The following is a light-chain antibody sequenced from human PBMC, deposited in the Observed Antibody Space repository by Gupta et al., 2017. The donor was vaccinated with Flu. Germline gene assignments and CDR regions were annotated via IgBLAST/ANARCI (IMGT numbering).Light chain of an antibody. CDR1: QSVSTD. V-gene: IGKV3-11*01. CDR2: DAY. Sequence: EIVLTQSPASLSLSPGERVTLSCRASQSVSTDLAWYQQKPGQAPRLLIYDAYKRATGIPARFSGSGSGTDFTLTISSLESEDFAVYFCQQRSDWPLLTFGGGTKVEIK. J-gene: IGKJ4*01. CDR3: QQRSDWPLLT.